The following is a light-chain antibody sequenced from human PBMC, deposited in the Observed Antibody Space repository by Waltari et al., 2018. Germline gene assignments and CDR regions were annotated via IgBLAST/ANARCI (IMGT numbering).Light chain of an antibody. V-gene: IGKV4-1*01. J-gene: IGKJ1*01. CDR1: QSVLYSSNNKNY. Sequence: DIVIPQSPDSLAVSLGERATIHCPSSQSVLYSSNNKNYLAWYQQKPGQPPKLLIYWASTRESGVPDRFSGSGSGTDFTLTISSLQAEDVAVYYCQQYYSTPPRTFGQGTKVEIK. CDR3: QQYYSTPPRT. CDR2: WAS.